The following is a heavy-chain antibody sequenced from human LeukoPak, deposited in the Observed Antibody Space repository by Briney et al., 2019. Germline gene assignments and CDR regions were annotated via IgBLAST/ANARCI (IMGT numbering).Heavy chain of an antibody. CDR3: ARGWDFWSGYYFYYYGMDV. D-gene: IGHD3-3*01. CDR2: ISSSGSTI. Sequence: GGSLRLSCAASGFTFSSYEMNWVRQAPGKGLEWVSYISSSGSTIYYADSVKGRFTISRDNSKNTLYLQMNSLRAEDTAVYYCARGWDFWSGYYFYYYGMDVWGQGTTVTVSS. CDR1: GFTFSSYE. J-gene: IGHJ6*02. V-gene: IGHV3-48*03.